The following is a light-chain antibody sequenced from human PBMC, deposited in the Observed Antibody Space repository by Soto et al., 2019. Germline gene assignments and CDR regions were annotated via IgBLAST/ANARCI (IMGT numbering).Light chain of an antibody. Sequence: QSVLTQPRSVSGSPGQSVTISCTGTSSDVGGYNFVSWYQQYPGKAPKLIIYDVRKRPSGVPDRFSGSKSGNAASLTISGLQAEDEADYYCCSYAGTYTLGVFGGGTKVTVL. J-gene: IGLJ3*02. CDR1: SSDVGGYNF. V-gene: IGLV2-11*01. CDR3: CSYAGTYTLGV. CDR2: DVR.